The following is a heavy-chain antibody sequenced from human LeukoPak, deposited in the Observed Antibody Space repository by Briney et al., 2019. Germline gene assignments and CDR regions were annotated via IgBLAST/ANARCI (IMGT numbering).Heavy chain of an antibody. V-gene: IGHV3-7*03. D-gene: IGHD6-19*01. Sequence: GGSLRLSCAVSGFNFRDHWMDWVRQAPGKGLEWVDHIKNDGSEAYYLDSLKGRFSISRDNTNNALYPQMNSLRVEDTAVYYCVKNDGWFHLAQWGQGTLVTVSS. CDR2: IKNDGSEA. CDR1: GFNFRDHW. CDR3: VKNDGWFHLAQ. J-gene: IGHJ4*02.